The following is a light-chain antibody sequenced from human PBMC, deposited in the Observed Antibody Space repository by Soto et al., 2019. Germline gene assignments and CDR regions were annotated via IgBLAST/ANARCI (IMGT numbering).Light chain of an antibody. J-gene: IGLJ1*01. CDR2: DVS. Sequence: QSALTQPASVSGSPGQSFTISCTGTSSDVGGYNFVSWYQQHPGKAPKLMIYDVSNRPSGVSNRFSGSKSGNTASLTISGLQAEDEVDYYCSSYTSSSTPLIFGTGTKLTVL. CDR1: SSDVGGYNF. V-gene: IGLV2-14*03. CDR3: SSYTSSSTPLI.